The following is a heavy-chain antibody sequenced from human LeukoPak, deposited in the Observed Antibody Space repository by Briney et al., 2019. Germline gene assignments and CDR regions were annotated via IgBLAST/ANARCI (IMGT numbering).Heavy chain of an antibody. V-gene: IGHV3-11*01. J-gene: IGHJ6*02. Sequence: PGGSLRLSRAASGFTFSDYYMSWIRQAPGKGLEWVSYISSSGSTIYYADSVKGRFTISRDNAKNSLYLQMNSLRAEDTAVYYCARSEGARNYYYYGMDVWGQGTTVTVSS. CDR3: ARSEGARNYYYYGMDV. CDR2: ISSSGSTI. CDR1: GFTFSDYY.